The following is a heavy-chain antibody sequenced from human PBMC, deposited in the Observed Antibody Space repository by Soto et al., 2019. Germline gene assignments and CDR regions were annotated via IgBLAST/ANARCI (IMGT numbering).Heavy chain of an antibody. CDR2: IYYSGST. V-gene: IGHV4-59*01. Sequence: QVQLQESGPGLVKPSETLSLTCTVSGGSISSYYWSWIRQPPGKGLEWIGYIYYSGSTNYNPSLKXRVXXXXXXXXXXXXXXXXXXXXXXXXXXXXXXXXXXXXXXXYYGMDVWGRGTTVTVSS. CDR1: GGSISSYY. J-gene: IGHJ6*02. CDR3: XXXXXXXXXXXYYGMDV.